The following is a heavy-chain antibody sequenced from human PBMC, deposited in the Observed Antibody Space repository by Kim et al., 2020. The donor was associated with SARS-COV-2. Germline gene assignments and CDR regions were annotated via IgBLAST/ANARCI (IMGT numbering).Heavy chain of an antibody. CDR2: ISGSGGST. CDR3: AKDLVQERSRGGDY. V-gene: IGHV3-23*01. D-gene: IGHD1-1*01. Sequence: GGSLRLSCAASGFTFSSYAMSWVRQAPGKGLEWVSAISGSGGSTYYADSVKGRFTISRDNSKNTLYLQMNSLRAEDTAVYYCAKDLVQERSRGGDYWGQGTLVTVSS. J-gene: IGHJ4*02. CDR1: GFTFSSYA.